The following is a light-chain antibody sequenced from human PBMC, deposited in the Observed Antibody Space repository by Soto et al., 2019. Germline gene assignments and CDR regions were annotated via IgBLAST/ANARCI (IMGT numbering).Light chain of an antibody. J-gene: IGKJ1*01. Sequence: EIVLTQSPGNLSLSPGERATLSCRASQSVSSSYLAWYRQKPGQAPRLLIYGASSRATGIPDRFSGSGSGTDFTLTISRLEPEDFAVYYCQQYGSSPETFGQGTKVDIK. CDR1: QSVSSSY. CDR2: GAS. V-gene: IGKV3-20*01. CDR3: QQYGSSPET.